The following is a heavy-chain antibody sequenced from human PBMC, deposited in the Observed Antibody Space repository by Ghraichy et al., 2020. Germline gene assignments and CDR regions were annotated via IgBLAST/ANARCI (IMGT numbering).Heavy chain of an antibody. D-gene: IGHD5-18*01. V-gene: IGHV3-53*04. CDR2: IYSGGST. CDR3: AREGNTAMVGVGYDGMDV. CDR1: GFTVSSNY. J-gene: IGHJ6*02. Sequence: GGSLRLSCAASGFTVSSNYMSWVRQAPGKGLEWVSVIYSGGSTYYADSVKGRFTISRHNSKNTLYLQMNSLRAEDTAVYYCAREGNTAMVGVGYDGMDVWGQGTTVTVSS.